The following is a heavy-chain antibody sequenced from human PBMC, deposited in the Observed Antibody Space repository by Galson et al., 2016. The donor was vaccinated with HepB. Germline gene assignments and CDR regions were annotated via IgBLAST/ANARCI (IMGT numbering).Heavy chain of an antibody. D-gene: IGHD3-22*01. CDR2: ISSDGTQT. Sequence: SLRLSCAASGFVFSEYYINWIRQAPGKGLEWVSYISSDGTQTNFADSVKGRFTISRDSAKTSLYLQMNSLRAEDTAVYYCARSDSSGFPHLSYGMDVWGQGTTVTVSS. CDR1: GFVFSEYY. CDR3: ARSDSSGFPHLSYGMDV. V-gene: IGHV3-11*03. J-gene: IGHJ6*02.